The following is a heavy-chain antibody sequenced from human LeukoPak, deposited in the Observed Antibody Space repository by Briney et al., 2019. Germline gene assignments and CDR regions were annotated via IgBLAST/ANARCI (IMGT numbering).Heavy chain of an antibody. V-gene: IGHV3-48*04. Sequence: SGGSLRLSCAASGFTFSSYGMHWVRQAPGKGLEWLSYISSSSSTIYYADSVKGRFTISRDNAKNSVYLQMNSLRAEDTAVYYCARVWSSGYTKDYWGQGTLVTVSS. CDR3: ARVWSSGYTKDY. CDR2: ISSSSSTI. J-gene: IGHJ4*02. D-gene: IGHD3-22*01. CDR1: GFTFSSYG.